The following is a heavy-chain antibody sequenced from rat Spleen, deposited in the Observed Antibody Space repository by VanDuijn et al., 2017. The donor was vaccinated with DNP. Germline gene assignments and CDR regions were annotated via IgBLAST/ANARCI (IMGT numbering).Heavy chain of an antibody. CDR1: GFSLTDNS. J-gene: IGHJ2*01. CDR2: IWRDGTT. CDR3: ARGMTTGIDY. D-gene: IGHD1-10*01. V-gene: IGHV2-1*01. Sequence: QVQLRESGPGLIQPSQSLSLTCTVSGFSLTDNSVHWVRQPPGEGLEWVGVIWRDGTTDYNSAHHSRLNITRDTSKTQVLLKMNSLQTADTATYFCARGMTTGIDYWGQGVMVTVSS.